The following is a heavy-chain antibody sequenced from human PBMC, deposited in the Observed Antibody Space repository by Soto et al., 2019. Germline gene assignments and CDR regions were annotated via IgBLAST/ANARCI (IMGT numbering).Heavy chain of an antibody. Sequence: EVQLLESGGGLVRPGGSLRLSCAASGFTFSSYAMTWVRQAPGKGLEWVSGVSGTGGSAYYADSVKGRFTISRDKSKNTLYLQMNSLRAEDTAVYYCAKEAGELGMDVWGQGTTVTVSS. CDR2: VSGTGGSA. D-gene: IGHD1-7*01. CDR3: AKEAGELGMDV. J-gene: IGHJ6*02. V-gene: IGHV3-23*01. CDR1: GFTFSSYA.